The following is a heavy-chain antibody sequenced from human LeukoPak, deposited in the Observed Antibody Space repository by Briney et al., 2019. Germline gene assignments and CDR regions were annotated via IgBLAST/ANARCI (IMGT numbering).Heavy chain of an antibody. Sequence: SVKVSCKASGGTFSSYAISWVRQAPGQGLEWMGGIIPIFGTANYAQKFQGRVTITTDESTSTAYMELSSLGSEDTAVYYCARVVRGPDAFDIWGQGIMVTVSS. V-gene: IGHV1-69*05. D-gene: IGHD3-10*02. CDR2: IIPIFGTA. J-gene: IGHJ3*02. CDR3: ARVVRGPDAFDI. CDR1: GGTFSSYA.